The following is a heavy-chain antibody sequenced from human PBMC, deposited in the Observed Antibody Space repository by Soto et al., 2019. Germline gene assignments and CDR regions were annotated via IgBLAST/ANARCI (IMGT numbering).Heavy chain of an antibody. CDR2: IYSGGST. Sequence: EVQLVESGGGLVQPGGSLRLSCAASGFTVSSNYMSWVRQAPGKGLEWVSVIYSGGSTYYADSVKGRFTISRDNSKNTLYLQMNSLRAEYTAVYYCARDGGVTYYYYGMDVWGQGTTVTVSS. D-gene: IGHD2-15*01. V-gene: IGHV3-66*01. CDR3: ARDGGVTYYYYGMDV. J-gene: IGHJ6*02. CDR1: GFTVSSNY.